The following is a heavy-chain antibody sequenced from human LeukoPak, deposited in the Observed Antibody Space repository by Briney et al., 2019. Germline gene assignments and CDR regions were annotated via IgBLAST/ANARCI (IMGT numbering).Heavy chain of an antibody. J-gene: IGHJ3*02. D-gene: IGHD3-10*01. Sequence: GGSLRLSCAASGFXFSSYWIHWVRQAPGTGLEWVALISYDESNKHYADSVKGRFTISRDNSENTVYLQMNSLRAEDTAVYYCAKGWIRGFDMWGQGTMVTVSS. CDR3: AKGWIRGFDM. CDR2: ISYDESNK. V-gene: IGHV3-30*18. CDR1: GFXFSSYW.